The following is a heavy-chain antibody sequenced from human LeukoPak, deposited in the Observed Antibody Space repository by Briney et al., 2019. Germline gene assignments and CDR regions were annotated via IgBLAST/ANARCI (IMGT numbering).Heavy chain of an antibody. Sequence: GGSLRLSCAASDVTFHEYYMSWVRQAPGKGLEWVSYISSSGSTIYYADSVKGRFTISRDNAKNSLYLQMNGLRAEDTAVYYCAELGITMIGGVWGKGTTVTISS. V-gene: IGHV3-11*04. D-gene: IGHD3-10*02. CDR2: ISSSGSTI. CDR1: DVTFHEYY. CDR3: AELGITMIGGV. J-gene: IGHJ6*04.